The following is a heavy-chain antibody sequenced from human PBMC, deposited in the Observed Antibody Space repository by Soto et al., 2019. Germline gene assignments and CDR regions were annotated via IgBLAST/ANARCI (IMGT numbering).Heavy chain of an antibody. J-gene: IGHJ4*02. V-gene: IGHV3-23*01. Sequence: GGSLRLSCAASGFTFSSYAMSWVRQAPGKGLEWVLAISGSGGSTYYADSVKGRFTISRDNSKNTLYLQMNSLRAEDTAVYYCAKSEGGALRAFDWLLPFDYWGQGTLVTVSS. CDR2: ISGSGGST. D-gene: IGHD3-9*01. CDR3: AKSEGGALRAFDWLLPFDY. CDR1: GFTFSSYA.